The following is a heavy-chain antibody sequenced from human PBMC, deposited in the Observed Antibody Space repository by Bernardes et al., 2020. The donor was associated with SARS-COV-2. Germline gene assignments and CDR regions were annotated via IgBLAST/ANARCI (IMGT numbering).Heavy chain of an antibody. CDR2: IWYDGTNK. CDR1: GFTFSSYG. D-gene: IGHD6-19*01. CDR3: ARDRGIAVAGAPLGGLDV. Sequence: SLRLSCAASGFTFSSYGMEWVRQAPGKGLEWVAVIWYDGTNKYYADSVKGRFTISRDNSKNTLYLQMNSLRAEDTAVYYCARDRGIAVAGAPLGGLDVWGQGTTVTVFS. V-gene: IGHV3-33*01. J-gene: IGHJ6*02.